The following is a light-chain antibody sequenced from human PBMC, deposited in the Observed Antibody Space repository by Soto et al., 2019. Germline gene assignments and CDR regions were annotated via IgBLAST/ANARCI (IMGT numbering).Light chain of an antibody. CDR3: QQYGSSSRT. CDR1: QSISTS. Sequence: DIQMTQSPSTLSAFVGDRVTITCRASQSISTSLAWYQQKPRKAPKILIYLASILESGVPARFSGSGSATEFTLSISSLQPDDFATYYCQQYGSSSRTFGQGTKVEIK. V-gene: IGKV1-5*03. CDR2: LAS. J-gene: IGKJ1*01.